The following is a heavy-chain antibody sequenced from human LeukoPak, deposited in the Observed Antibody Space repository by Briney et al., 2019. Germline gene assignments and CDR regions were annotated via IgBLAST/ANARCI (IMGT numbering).Heavy chain of an antibody. V-gene: IGHV4-4*07. CDR3: AGPIAARPLRHYYYYMDV. Sequence: SETLSLTCTVSGGSISSYYWSWIRQPTGKGLEWIGRIYTSGRTNYKPSLKRRVTMSVNTSKNQSSLKLRSVPATDPAVYYCAGPIAARPLRHYYYYMDVWGKGNTVTVSS. CDR1: GGSISSYY. D-gene: IGHD6-6*01. J-gene: IGHJ6*03. CDR2: IYTSGRT.